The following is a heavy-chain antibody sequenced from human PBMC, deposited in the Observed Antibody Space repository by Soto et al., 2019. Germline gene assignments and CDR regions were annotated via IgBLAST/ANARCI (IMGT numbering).Heavy chain of an antibody. J-gene: IGHJ6*02. D-gene: IGHD3-22*01. Sequence: EVQLVESGGGLVKPGGSLRLSCAASGFTLRGDSMTWVRQASGKGLEWVSFISSNSNRIFYGDSVKGRFTISRDDAKNALYLDMNSLRAEDTAVYHCARQRYYYDSSGYLHGMDVWGQGTTVTVSS. V-gene: IGHV3-21*01. CDR1: GFTLRGDS. CDR3: ARQRYYYDSSGYLHGMDV. CDR2: ISSNSNRI.